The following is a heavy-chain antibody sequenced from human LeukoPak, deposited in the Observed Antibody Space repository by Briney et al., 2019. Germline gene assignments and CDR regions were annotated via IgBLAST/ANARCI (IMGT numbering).Heavy chain of an antibody. D-gene: IGHD2-2*01. CDR2: VWYDGSNK. CDR3: AKEPVSKSMRYYFDY. J-gene: IGHJ4*02. CDR1: GFTFSSYG. Sequence: PGGSLRLSCAASGFTFSSYGMHWVRQAPGKGLEWVAVVWYDGSNKYYADSVKGRFTISRDNSKNTLYLQMNSLRAEDTAVYYCAKEPVSKSMRYYFDYWGQGTLVTVSS. V-gene: IGHV3-33*06.